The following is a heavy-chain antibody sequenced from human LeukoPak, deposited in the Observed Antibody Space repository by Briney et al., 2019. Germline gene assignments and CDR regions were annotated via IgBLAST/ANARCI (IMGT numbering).Heavy chain of an antibody. D-gene: IGHD3-10*01. J-gene: IGHJ4*02. V-gene: IGHV4-59*12. Sequence: PSETLSLTCTVSGGSISSYYWSWIRQPPGKGLGWIGYIYYSGSTKYKPSLKSRVTISVDTSKNQFSLKLSSVTAADTAVYYCARFVRYYYGSGSYRRHDYWGQGTLVTVSS. CDR1: GGSISSYY. CDR3: ARFVRYYYGSGSYRRHDY. CDR2: IYYSGST.